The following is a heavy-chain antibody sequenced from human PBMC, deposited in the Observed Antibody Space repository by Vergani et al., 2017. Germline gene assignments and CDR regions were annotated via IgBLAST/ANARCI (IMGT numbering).Heavy chain of an antibody. CDR2: IYTSGST. J-gene: IGHJ4*02. CDR3: ATIPAYYDFWSGHDY. V-gene: IGHV4-4*09. Sequence: QVQLQESGPGLVKPSETLSLTCTVSGGSISSYYWSWIRQPPGKGLEWIGYIYTSGSTNYNPSLKSRVTISVDTSKNQFSLKLSSVTAADTAVYYCATIPAYYDFWSGHDYWGQGTLVTVSS. CDR1: GGSISSYY. D-gene: IGHD3-3*01.